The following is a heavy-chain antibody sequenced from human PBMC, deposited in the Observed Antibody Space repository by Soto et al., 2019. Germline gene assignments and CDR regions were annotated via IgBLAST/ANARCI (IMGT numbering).Heavy chain of an antibody. D-gene: IGHD6-6*01. CDR3: ARKAIIPGRPSGMDSYITMDV. J-gene: IGHJ6*02. Sequence: QVQLVQSGAEVRKPGSSVRVSCRASGGSFSTYAISWVRQAPGQGLEWMGGIVPVFGTPNYAQKFQDRVIITADESTTTAYMELSSLRSDDTAIYYCARKAIIPGRPSGMDSYITMDVWGQGTTVTVSS. V-gene: IGHV1-69*01. CDR2: IVPVFGTP. CDR1: GGSFSTYA.